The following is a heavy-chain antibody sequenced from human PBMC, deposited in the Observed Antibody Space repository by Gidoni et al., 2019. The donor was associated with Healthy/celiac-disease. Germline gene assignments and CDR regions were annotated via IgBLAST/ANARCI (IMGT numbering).Heavy chain of an antibody. D-gene: IGHD3-3*01. Sequence: EVQLVESGGGLVQPGGSLRLSCAASGFTFSSYEMNWVRQAPGKGLDWVSYISSSGSTIYYADSVKGRFTISRDNAKNSLYLQMNSLRAEDTAVYYCARDERFLEWSLDYYGMDVWGQGTTVTVSS. J-gene: IGHJ6*02. CDR1: GFTFSSYE. CDR2: ISSSGSTI. CDR3: ARDERFLEWSLDYYGMDV. V-gene: IGHV3-48*03.